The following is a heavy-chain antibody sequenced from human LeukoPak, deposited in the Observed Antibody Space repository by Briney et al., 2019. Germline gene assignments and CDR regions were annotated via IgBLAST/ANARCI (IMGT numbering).Heavy chain of an antibody. V-gene: IGHV1-69*13. J-gene: IGHJ6*02. CDR2: IIPIFGTA. CDR1: GGTFSSYA. CDR3: ARVVTASLTGYYYYYGMDV. D-gene: IGHD2-21*02. Sequence: ASVKVSCKASGGTFSSYAISWVRQAPGQGLEWMGGIIPIFGTANYAQKFQGRVTITADESTSTAYMELSSLRSEDTAVYYCARVVTASLTGYYYYYGMDVWGQGTTVTVSS.